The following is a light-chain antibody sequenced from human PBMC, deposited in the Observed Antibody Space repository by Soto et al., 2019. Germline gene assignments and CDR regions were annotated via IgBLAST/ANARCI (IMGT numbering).Light chain of an antibody. V-gene: IGKV3-20*01. Sequence: IVLTQSPGTLSLSPGERATLSCRASQSVSSNSLAWYQQKPGQAPRLVIYGASTRATGFPDRFTGGGSGTDFTLTISRLEPEDFAVYYCHQYGTSPQTVGQGTKVDIK. CDR2: GAS. CDR3: HQYGTSPQT. J-gene: IGKJ1*01. CDR1: QSVSSNS.